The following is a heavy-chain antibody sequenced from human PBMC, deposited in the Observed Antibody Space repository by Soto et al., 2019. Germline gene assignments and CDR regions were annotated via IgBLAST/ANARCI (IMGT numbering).Heavy chain of an antibody. CDR2: ISWNSGSI. J-gene: IGHJ4*02. CDR3: ARDIDYYGSGLDY. CDR1: GFTFDDYA. V-gene: IGHV3-9*01. Sequence: DVQLVESGGGLVQPGRSLRLSCAASGFTFDDYAMHWVRQAPGKGLEWVSGISWNSGSIGYADSVKGRFTISRDNAKNSLYLQMNSLRAEDTALYYCARDIDYYGSGLDYWGQGTLVTVSS. D-gene: IGHD3-10*01.